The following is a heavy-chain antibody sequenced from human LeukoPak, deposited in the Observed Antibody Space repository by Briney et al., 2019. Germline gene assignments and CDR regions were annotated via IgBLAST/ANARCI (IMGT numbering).Heavy chain of an antibody. D-gene: IGHD3-3*01. V-gene: IGHV3-11*04. CDR1: GFTFSDYY. Sequence: PGGSLRLSCAASGFTFSDYYMSWIRQAPGKGLEWVSYISSSGSTIYYADSVKGRFTISRDNAKNSLYLQMNSLRAEDTAVYYCANSTYYDFWSGYHYMDVWGKGTTVTVSS. CDR3: ANSTYYDFWSGYHYMDV. CDR2: ISSSGSTI. J-gene: IGHJ6*03.